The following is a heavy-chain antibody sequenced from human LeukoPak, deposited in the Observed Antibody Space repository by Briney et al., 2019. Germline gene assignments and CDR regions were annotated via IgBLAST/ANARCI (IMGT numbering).Heavy chain of an antibody. Sequence: PGGSLRLSCTASGFTFSSYSMNWVRQAPGKGLEWVSYISSSGSTIYYADSVKGRFTISRDNAKDSLYLQMNSLRAEDTAVYYCARAWGNDYDLNYWGQGTLVTVSS. D-gene: IGHD3-3*01. CDR3: ARAWGNDYDLNY. CDR2: ISSSGSTI. J-gene: IGHJ4*02. CDR1: GFTFSSYS. V-gene: IGHV3-48*04.